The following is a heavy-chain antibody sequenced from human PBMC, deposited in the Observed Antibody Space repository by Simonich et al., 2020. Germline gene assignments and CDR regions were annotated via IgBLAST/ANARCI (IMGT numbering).Heavy chain of an antibody. D-gene: IGHD3-9*01. CDR1: GFTFSSYW. CDR3: ACLGTGDAFDI. Sequence: EVQLVESGGGLVQPGGSLRLSCAASGFTFSSYWMSWVRQAPGQEVWWVANIKQSGSEKAYVDSLKGRFTISRDNAKNSLYLQMNSLRAEDTAVYYCACLGTGDAFDIWGQGTMVTVSS. J-gene: IGHJ3*02. V-gene: IGHV3-7*01. CDR2: IKQSGSEK.